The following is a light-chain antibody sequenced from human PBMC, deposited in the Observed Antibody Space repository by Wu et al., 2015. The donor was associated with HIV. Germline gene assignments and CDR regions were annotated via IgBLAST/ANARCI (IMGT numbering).Light chain of an antibody. Sequence: EIVLTQSPGTLSLSPGERATLSCRASQSVSSSYLAWYQQKPGQSPRLLIYGTSSRATGFPGRFSGSGSGTDFTLTISRLDPEDFAVYYCQHYGNSPYTFGQGTKLEIK. CDR2: GTS. J-gene: IGKJ2*01. V-gene: IGKV3-20*01. CDR1: QSVSSSY. CDR3: QHYGNSPYT.